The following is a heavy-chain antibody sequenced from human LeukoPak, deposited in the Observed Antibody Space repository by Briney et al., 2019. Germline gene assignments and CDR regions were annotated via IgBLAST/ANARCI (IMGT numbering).Heavy chain of an antibody. V-gene: IGHV3-23*01. CDR3: AKAIAAAAYFQH. CDR2: ISGSGGST. Sequence: TGGSLRLSCAASGFTFSSYSMSWVRQAPGKGLEWVSAISGSGGSTYYADSVKGRFTISRDNSKNTLYLQMNSLRAEDTAVYYCAKAIAAAAYFQHWGQGTLVTVSS. D-gene: IGHD6-13*01. CDR1: GFTFSSYS. J-gene: IGHJ1*01.